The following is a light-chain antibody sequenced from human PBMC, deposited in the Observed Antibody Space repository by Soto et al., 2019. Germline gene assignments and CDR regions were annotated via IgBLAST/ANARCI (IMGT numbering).Light chain of an antibody. V-gene: IGKV1-5*01. CDR1: QSITSW. CDR2: DAS. Sequence: DIQMTQSPSTLSASVGDRVTITCRASQSITSWLAWYQQKPGKAPKLLIYDASSLASGVPSRLSGTGYGTEFTLTISSLKPDDFATYYCQQYNVYLLTFGGGTKVDIK. CDR3: QQYNVYLLT. J-gene: IGKJ4*01.